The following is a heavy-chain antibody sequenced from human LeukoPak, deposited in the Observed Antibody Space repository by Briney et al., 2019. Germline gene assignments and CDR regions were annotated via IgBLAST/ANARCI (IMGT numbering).Heavy chain of an antibody. CDR1: GYTFTSYG. Sequence: ASVKVSCKASGYTFTSYGISWVRKAPGQGLEWMGWISAYNGNTNYAQKLQGRVTMTTDTSTSTAYMELRSLRSDDTAVYYCARAYIVVVPAAIDYWGQGTLVTVSS. J-gene: IGHJ4*02. CDR2: ISAYNGNT. CDR3: ARAYIVVVPAAIDY. D-gene: IGHD2-2*01. V-gene: IGHV1-18*01.